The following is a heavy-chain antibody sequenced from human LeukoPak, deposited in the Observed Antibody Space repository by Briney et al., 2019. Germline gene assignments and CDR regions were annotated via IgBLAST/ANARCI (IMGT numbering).Heavy chain of an antibody. J-gene: IGHJ5*02. CDR3: ARGGGSYYFGDTNWFDP. CDR2: IYYSGST. D-gene: IGHD1-26*01. CDR1: GGSISSSSYY. Sequence: SETLSLTCTVSGGSISSSSYYWGWFRQPPGKGLEWIGSIYYSGSTYYNPSLKSRVTISLDTSKNQFSLKLSSVTAADTAVYYCARGGGSYYFGDTNWFDPWGQGTLVTVSS. V-gene: IGHV4-39*07.